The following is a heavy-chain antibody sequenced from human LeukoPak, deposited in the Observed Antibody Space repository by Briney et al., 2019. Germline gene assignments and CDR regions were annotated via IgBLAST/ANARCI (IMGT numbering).Heavy chain of an antibody. V-gene: IGHV3-30*02. J-gene: IGHJ4*02. CDR1: GFTFSSYG. Sequence: GGSLRLSCAASGFTFSSYGMHWVRQAPGKGLEWLAFIRYDGNNEYYADSVKGRFTISRDNSKNTLYLQMNSLRAEDTAVYYCAKGLKYYYDSSPSPGMYWGQGTLVTVSS. D-gene: IGHD3-22*01. CDR2: IRYDGNNE. CDR3: AKGLKYYYDSSPSPGMY.